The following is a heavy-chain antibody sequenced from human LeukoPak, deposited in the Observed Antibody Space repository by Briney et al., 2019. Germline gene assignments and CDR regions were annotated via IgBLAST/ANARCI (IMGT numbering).Heavy chain of an antibody. J-gene: IGHJ4*02. D-gene: IGHD3-10*01. Sequence: SETLSLTCIVSGGSISSSYYWGWIRQPPGKGLDWIGSIYYGGSTYYNPSLRSRVTTSVDTSKNQFSLKLTSVTAADTAVYYCARHGNHYYGSGGFDYWGRGTLVTVSS. CDR2: IYYGGST. CDR3: ARHGNHYYGSGGFDY. CDR1: GGSISSSYY. V-gene: IGHV4-39*01.